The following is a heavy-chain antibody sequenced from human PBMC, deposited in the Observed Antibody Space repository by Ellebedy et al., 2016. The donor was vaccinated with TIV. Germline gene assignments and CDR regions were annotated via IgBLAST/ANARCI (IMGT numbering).Heavy chain of an antibody. V-gene: IGHV4-31*03. Sequence: MPSETLSLTCTVSGGSISSGGYYWSWIRKHPGKGLEWIGYIYYSGSTYYNPSLKSRVTISVDTSKNQFSLKLSSVTAADTAVYYCARYAVAGMVSNLFPGPYYFDYWGQGTLVTVSS. J-gene: IGHJ4*02. CDR1: GGSISSGGYY. CDR3: ARYAVAGMVSNLFPGPYYFDY. D-gene: IGHD6-19*01. CDR2: IYYSGST.